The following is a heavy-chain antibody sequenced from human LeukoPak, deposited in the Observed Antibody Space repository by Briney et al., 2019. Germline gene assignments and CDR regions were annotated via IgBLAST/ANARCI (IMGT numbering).Heavy chain of an antibody. D-gene: IGHD6-19*01. Sequence: PSETLSLTCTVSGGTISSYYWNWIRQPPGKGLEWIGYIHDSGSTKYNPSLKSRVAISVDTSKNQFSLKLSSVTAADTAVYYCARWYYSGWDFDYWGQGTLVTVSS. CDR1: GGTISSYY. CDR3: ARWYYSGWDFDY. CDR2: IHDSGST. V-gene: IGHV4-59*08. J-gene: IGHJ4*02.